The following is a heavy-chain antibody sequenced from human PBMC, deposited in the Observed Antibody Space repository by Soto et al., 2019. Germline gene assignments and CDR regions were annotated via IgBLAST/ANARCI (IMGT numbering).Heavy chain of an antibody. V-gene: IGHV1-69*08. CDR1: GGTISTYV. D-gene: IGHD6-6*01. CDR3: ARGGQQVVSFDY. CDR2: IIPALGAA. Sequence: QVHLVQSGAEVKKPGSSVKVSCKTSGGTISTYVINWVRQAPGQGLEWMGRIIPALGAADYAQKFQDRLTITADKSTSTAYMELSNLRSDDTAVYYCARGGQQVVSFDYWGQGTLVAVNS. J-gene: IGHJ4*02.